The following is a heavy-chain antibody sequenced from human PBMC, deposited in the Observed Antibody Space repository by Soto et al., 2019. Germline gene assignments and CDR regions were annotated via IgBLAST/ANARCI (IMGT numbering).Heavy chain of an antibody. D-gene: IGHD3-3*01. CDR2: ISGSGGST. CDR1: GFTFSSYA. Sequence: PGGSLRLSCAASGFTFSSYAMSWVRQAPGKGPEWVSAISGSGGSTYYADSVKGRFTISRDNSKNTLYLQMNSLRAEDTAVYYCAKDLVTIFERSMDVWGKGTTVTVSS. J-gene: IGHJ6*03. CDR3: AKDLVTIFERSMDV. V-gene: IGHV3-23*01.